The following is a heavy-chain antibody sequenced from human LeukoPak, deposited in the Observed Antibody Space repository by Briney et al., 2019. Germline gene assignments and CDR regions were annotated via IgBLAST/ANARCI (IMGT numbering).Heavy chain of an antibody. J-gene: IGHJ4*02. D-gene: IGHD6-19*01. CDR3: ARVRVAVAEFDY. Sequence: GASVKVSCKASGYTFTNYGISWVRQAPGQGLEWMGWISAYNGNRNYAQKLQGRVTMTRDTSTSTVYMELRSLRSDDTAVYYCARVRVAVAEFDYWGQGTLVTVSS. CDR1: GYTFTNYG. CDR2: ISAYNGNR. V-gene: IGHV1-18*01.